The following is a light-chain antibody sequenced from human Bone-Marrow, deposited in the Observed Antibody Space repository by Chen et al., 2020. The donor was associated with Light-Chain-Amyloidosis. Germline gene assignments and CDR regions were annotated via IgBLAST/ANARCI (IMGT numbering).Light chain of an antibody. Sequence: EIVMTQSPATLSLSPGERATLSCRASQSVNNNLAWYQQKRGQAPRLLIYDGITRATGIPARFSGSGSGTEFTLTISSLQSEDFAVYYCKQYNNRLATFGRGTKVDIK. CDR2: DGI. J-gene: IGKJ1*01. CDR3: KQYNNRLAT. CDR1: QSVNNN. V-gene: IGKV3-15*01.